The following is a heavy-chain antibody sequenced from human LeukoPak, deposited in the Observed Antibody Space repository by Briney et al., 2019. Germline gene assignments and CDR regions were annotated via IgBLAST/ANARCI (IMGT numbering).Heavy chain of an antibody. CDR3: ARDPMTTNTFYFDY. D-gene: IGHD4-17*01. J-gene: IGHJ4*02. CDR2: IWYDGSDK. Sequence: GGPLRLSCAASGFTFSNYGMHWVRQAPGKGLEWVAVIWYDGSDKYYADSVKGRFTISRDNSTNTLYLQMNSLRAEDTSVYYCARDPMTTNTFYFDYWGQGTLVTVSS. CDR1: GFTFSNYG. V-gene: IGHV3-33*01.